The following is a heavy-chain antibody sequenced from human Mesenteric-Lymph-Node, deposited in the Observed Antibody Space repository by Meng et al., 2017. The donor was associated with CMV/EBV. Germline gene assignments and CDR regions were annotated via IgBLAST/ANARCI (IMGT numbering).Heavy chain of an antibody. Sequence: GGSLRLSCAASGFTFSSYDMHWVRQATGKGLEWVSVIGTAGDTYYPGSVKGRFTISRENAKNSLYLQMNSLRAGETAVYYCARSQYHLPNAFDIWGQGTMVTVSS. CDR3: ARSQYHLPNAFDI. V-gene: IGHV3-13*01. CDR2: IGTAGDT. CDR1: GFTFSSYD. J-gene: IGHJ3*02. D-gene: IGHD2-2*01.